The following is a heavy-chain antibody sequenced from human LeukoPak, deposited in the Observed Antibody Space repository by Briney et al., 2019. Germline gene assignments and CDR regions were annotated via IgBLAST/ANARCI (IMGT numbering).Heavy chain of an antibody. J-gene: IGHJ4*02. CDR1: GFTFSSYG. CDR2: ISGSGGST. V-gene: IGHV3-23*01. CDR3: DKSPLSIAAPGTQDY. Sequence: QTGGSLRLSCAASGFTFSSYGMSWVSQAAGKGLEWVSSISGSGGSTLYVDSVKGRFTISRDNSKNPLYLQMNSLRAEDNAVYSCDKSPLSIAAPGTQDYWGQGTLVTVSS. D-gene: IGHD6-13*01.